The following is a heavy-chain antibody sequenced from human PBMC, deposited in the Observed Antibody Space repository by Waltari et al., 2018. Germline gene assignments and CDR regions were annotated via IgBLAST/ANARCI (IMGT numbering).Heavy chain of an antibody. CDR1: GFTFSSYS. D-gene: IGHD1-26*01. CDR2: ISSRSRTI. Sequence: EVQLVESGGGLVQPGGSLRLSCAASGFTFSSYSMNWVRQAPGKGLEWVSYISSRSRTIYYEDSVKGRFTISRDNAKNSLYLQMNSLRAEDTAVYYCASAVGAYGAFDIWGQGTMVTDSS. CDR3: ASAVGAYGAFDI. V-gene: IGHV3-48*04. J-gene: IGHJ3*02.